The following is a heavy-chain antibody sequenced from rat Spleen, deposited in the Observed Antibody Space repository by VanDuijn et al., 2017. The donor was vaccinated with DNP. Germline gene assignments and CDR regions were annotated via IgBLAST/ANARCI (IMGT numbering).Heavy chain of an antibody. V-gene: IGHV5-25*01. CDR3: ARHDLWRVSSYFDY. CDR2: ISTSGGST. J-gene: IGHJ2*01. CDR1: GFTFSNYD. Sequence: EVQLVESGGGLVQPGRSLKLSCAASGFTFSNYDMAWVRQAPTKGLEWVASISTSGGSTYYRDSVKGRFTVSRDNAKSTLYLQMDSLRSEDTATYYCARHDLWRVSSYFDYWGQGVMVTVSS. D-gene: IGHD1-11*01.